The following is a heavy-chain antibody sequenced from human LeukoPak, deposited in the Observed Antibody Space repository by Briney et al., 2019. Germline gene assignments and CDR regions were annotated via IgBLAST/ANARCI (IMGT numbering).Heavy chain of an antibody. V-gene: IGHV1-69*05. D-gene: IGHD3-10*01. J-gene: IGHJ6*03. CDR2: IIPIFGTA. CDR1: GGTFSGYA. CDR3: ARVSHLWFGELSSDYYYYMDV. Sequence: GASVKVSCKASGGTFSGYAISWVRQAPGQGLEWMGGIIPIFGTANYAQKFQGRVTITTDESTSTAYMELSSLRSEDTAVYYCARVSHLWFGELSSDYYYYMDVWGKGTTVTVSS.